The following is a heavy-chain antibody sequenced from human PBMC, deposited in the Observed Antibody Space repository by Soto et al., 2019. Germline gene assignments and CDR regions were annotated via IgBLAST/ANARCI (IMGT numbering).Heavy chain of an antibody. CDR3: ARDKETGEIDP. CDR2: ISSSSSTI. J-gene: IGHJ5*02. Sequence: PGVPRTVSWAAWGATFSRYSLNWVRQAPGKGLEWVSYISSSSSTIYYADSVKGRFTISRDNAKNSLYLQMHSLRDEDTAVYYCARDKETGEIDPLGQGT. D-gene: IGHD1-26*01. V-gene: IGHV3-48*02. CDR1: GATFSRYS.